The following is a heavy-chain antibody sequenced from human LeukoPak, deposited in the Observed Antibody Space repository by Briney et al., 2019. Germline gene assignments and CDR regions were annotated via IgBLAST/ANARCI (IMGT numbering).Heavy chain of an antibody. J-gene: IGHJ4*02. CDR1: GFTFSSYA. D-gene: IGHD6-13*01. V-gene: IGHV3-23*01. CDR2: ISGGGGST. Sequence: GGSLRLSCAASGFTFSSYAMSWVRQAPGKGLEWVSGISGGGGSTNYADSVKGRFTISRDNAKNSLYLQMNSLRAEDTAVYYCARDKDSSWIHWGQGTLVTVSS. CDR3: ARDKDSSWIH.